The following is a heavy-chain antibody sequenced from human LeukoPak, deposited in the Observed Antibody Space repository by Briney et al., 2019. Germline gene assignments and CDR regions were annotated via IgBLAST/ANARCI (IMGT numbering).Heavy chain of an antibody. CDR3: ARRDVHFDY. CDR1: GFTFSSHR. D-gene: IGHD6-6*01. Sequence: GGSLRLSCVASGFTFSSHRMSWVRQAPGKGLEWVANIKQDGSEKYYVDSVKGRFTISRDNAKNSLYLQMNSLRAEDTAVYYCARRDVHFDYWGQGTLVTVSS. CDR2: IKQDGSEK. V-gene: IGHV3-7*01. J-gene: IGHJ4*02.